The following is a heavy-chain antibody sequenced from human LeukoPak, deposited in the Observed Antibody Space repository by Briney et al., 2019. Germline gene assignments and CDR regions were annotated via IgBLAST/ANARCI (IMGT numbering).Heavy chain of an antibody. Sequence: GGSLRLSCTASGFTFSNFWMGWVRQAPGKGLEWVANIKQDETEKFYLGSVKGRFTISRDNAKNSLYLQMNSLRAEDTALYYCQGAPDPTLPEDYYDNPDHHRAFDIWGQGTMVTVSS. CDR3: QGAPDPTLPEDYYDNPDHHRAFDI. V-gene: IGHV3-7*03. CDR1: GFTFSNFW. J-gene: IGHJ3*02. CDR2: IKQDETEK. D-gene: IGHD3-22*01.